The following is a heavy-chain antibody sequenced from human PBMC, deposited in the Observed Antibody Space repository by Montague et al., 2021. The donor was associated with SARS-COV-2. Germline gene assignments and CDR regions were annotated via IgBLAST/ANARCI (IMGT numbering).Heavy chain of an antibody. J-gene: IGHJ6*02. Sequence: SLRLSCAASGFTVSRYAMHWVRQAPGKGLEWVAVMSHDGSNKYYADSMKGRFTISRDNSKNTLYLQMNSLRAEDTAVYYCARVLRGYSDVYKDYYYYYGMDVWGQGTTVTVSS. V-gene: IGHV3-30-3*01. CDR1: GFTVSRYA. D-gene: IGHD5-18*01. CDR2: MSHDGSNK. CDR3: ARVLRGYSDVYKDYYYYYGMDV.